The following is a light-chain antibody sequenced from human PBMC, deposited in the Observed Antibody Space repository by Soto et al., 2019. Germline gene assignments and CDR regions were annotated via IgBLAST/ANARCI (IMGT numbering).Light chain of an antibody. CDR1: ESVAIY. CDR2: DAS. Sequence: EVVLTQSPVTLALSPGERATLSCRTSESVAIYVAWYQQKPGQATRLLIYDASNRATGIPARFSGSGSGTDFTLTISSLETEDFAVYYCQQRKYWPPLTFGGGTKVEIK. J-gene: IGKJ4*01. V-gene: IGKV3-11*01. CDR3: QQRKYWPPLT.